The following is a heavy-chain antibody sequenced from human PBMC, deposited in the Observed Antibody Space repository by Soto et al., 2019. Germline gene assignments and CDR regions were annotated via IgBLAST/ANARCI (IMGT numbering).Heavy chain of an antibody. J-gene: IGHJ6*02. CDR1: GGTFSNYA. CDR3: ARVVILVPTASTHYYYPMAV. CDR2: IIPIVGTG. D-gene: IGHD2-2*01. V-gene: IGHV1-69*01. Sequence: QVQLVQSGAEVRKPGSSVTVSCKASGGTFSNYAISWVRQAPGQGLEWMGGIIPIVGTGSYAQTFQGRVTITADEPTTSAYIELSRLRFEDTAVYSCARVVILVPTASTHYYYPMAVWGPGTTVTVSS.